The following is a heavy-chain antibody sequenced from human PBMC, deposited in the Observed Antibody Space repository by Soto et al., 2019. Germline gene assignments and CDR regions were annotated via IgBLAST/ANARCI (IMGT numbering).Heavy chain of an antibody. V-gene: IGHV3-74*01. D-gene: IGHD4-17*01. CDR3: ARDFTTAETPGDDFDY. Sequence: GSLRLSCAASGFTFTNYWMHWVRQVPGKGLVWVSRINADGSYASYADFVKGRFTISRDNSRNTVHLQMNSLSAEDTAVYYCARDFTTAETPGDDFDYWGQGIPVTVSS. J-gene: IGHJ4*02. CDR2: INADGSYA. CDR1: GFTFTNYW.